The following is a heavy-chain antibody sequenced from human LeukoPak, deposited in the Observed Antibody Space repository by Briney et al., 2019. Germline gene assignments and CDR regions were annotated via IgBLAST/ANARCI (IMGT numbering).Heavy chain of an antibody. D-gene: IGHD3-22*01. J-gene: IGHJ4*02. Sequence: QAGGSLRLSCAASGFTFSNYGMHWVRQAPGKGLEWVAFIRNDGTNKYYADSVKGRFTISRDNSKNTLYLQMNSLRAEDTAVFYCATFPYYFGRSGSYYFDFWGQGALVTVSS. CDR2: IRNDGTNK. CDR3: ATFPYYFGRSGSYYFDF. V-gene: IGHV3-30*02. CDR1: GFTFSNYG.